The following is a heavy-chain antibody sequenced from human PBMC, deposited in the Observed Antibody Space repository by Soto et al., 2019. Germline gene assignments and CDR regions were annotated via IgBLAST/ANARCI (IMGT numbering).Heavy chain of an antibody. CDR2: ISGSGGTT. Sequence: EVQLLESGGGLVQPGGSLRLSCAASGFTFSSYTMTWVRQAPGKGLEWVAAISGSGGTTYYADSVKGRFAISRDNSKNTLYLQMNSLRAGDTAVYYCAATYDFWSGADYWGQGTLVTVSS. CDR3: AATYDFWSGADY. D-gene: IGHD3-3*01. V-gene: IGHV3-23*01. J-gene: IGHJ4*02. CDR1: GFTFSSYT.